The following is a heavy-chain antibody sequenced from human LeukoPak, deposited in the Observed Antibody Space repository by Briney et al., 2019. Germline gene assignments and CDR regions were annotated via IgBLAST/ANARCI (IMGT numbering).Heavy chain of an antibody. Sequence: GGSLRLSCAASGFTFSTYVMSWVRQAPGKGLEWVSSVSGSGSSTYYADSVKGRFTISRDNSKNTLYLQMNSLRAEDTALYYCAKTSGGYTSSPPFDYWGQGTLVTVSS. D-gene: IGHD6-6*01. CDR3: AKTSGGYTSSPPFDY. CDR2: VSGSGSST. V-gene: IGHV3-23*01. J-gene: IGHJ4*02. CDR1: GFTFSTYV.